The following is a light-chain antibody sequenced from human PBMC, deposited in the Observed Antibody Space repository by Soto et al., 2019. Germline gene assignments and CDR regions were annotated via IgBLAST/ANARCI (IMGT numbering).Light chain of an antibody. J-gene: IGKJ1*01. Sequence: DIQLPQPPSTLSGSVGARVTITCRASQTISSWLAWYQQKPGKAPKLLIYKASTLKSGVPSRFSGSGSGTEFTLTISSLQPDDFATYYCQHYNSYSEAFGQGTKVELK. CDR2: KAS. CDR3: QHYNSYSEA. V-gene: IGKV1-5*03. CDR1: QTISSW.